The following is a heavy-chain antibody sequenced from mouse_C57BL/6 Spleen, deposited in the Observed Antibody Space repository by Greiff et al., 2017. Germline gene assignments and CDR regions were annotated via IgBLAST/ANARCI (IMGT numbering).Heavy chain of an antibody. CDR1: GYTFTSYW. V-gene: IGHV1-61*01. J-gene: IGHJ4*01. D-gene: IGHD1-1*01. Sequence: QVQLQQPGAELVRPGSSVKLSCKASGYTFTSYWMDWVKQRPGQGLEWIGHIYPSDSETHYNQKFKDKATLTVDKSSSTTYMQLSSLTSEDSAVYYCARAVVATNDMDYWGQGTSVTVSS. CDR3: ARAVVATNDMDY. CDR2: IYPSDSET.